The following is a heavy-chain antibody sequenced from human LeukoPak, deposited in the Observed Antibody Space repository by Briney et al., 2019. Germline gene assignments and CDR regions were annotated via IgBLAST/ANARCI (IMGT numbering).Heavy chain of an antibody. V-gene: IGHV3-73*01. D-gene: IGHD6-19*01. CDR3: TREYSSGWPFDF. J-gene: IGHJ4*02. CDR2: IRSKADTYAT. Sequence: GGSLRLSCAASGFTFSDSAIHWVRQATGKGLEWVGRIRSKADTYATTYGASLKGRLTISRDDSRNRAYLQMSSLRTEDTAVYYCTREYSSGWPFDFWGQGTLVTVSS. CDR1: GFTFSDSA.